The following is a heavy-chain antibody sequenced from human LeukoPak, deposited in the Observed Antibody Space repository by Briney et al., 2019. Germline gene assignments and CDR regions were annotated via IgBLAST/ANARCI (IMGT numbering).Heavy chain of an antibody. V-gene: IGHV1-69*05. J-gene: IGHJ4*02. CDR1: GGTFSSYA. CDR2: IIPIFGTA. D-gene: IGHD3-3*01. Sequence: SVKVSCKASGGTFSSYAISWVRQAPGQGLEWMGGIIPIFGTANYAQKFQGRVTITTDEFTSTAYMGLSSLRSEDTAVYYCASADSIFGVVTLDYWGQGTLVTVSS. CDR3: ASADSIFGVVTLDY.